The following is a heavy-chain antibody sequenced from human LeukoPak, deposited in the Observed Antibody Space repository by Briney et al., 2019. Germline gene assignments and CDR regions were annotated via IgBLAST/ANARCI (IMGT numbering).Heavy chain of an antibody. CDR3: ASQQKLFSHSHP. Sequence: PGGSLRLSCAASGFTFDDYAMHWVRQAPGKGLEWVSGISWNSGSIGYADSVKGRFTISRDNAKNSLYLQMNSLRAEDTALYYCASQQKLFSHSHPWAKATLATV. CDR2: ISWNSGSI. D-gene: IGHD3-10*01. CDR1: GFTFDDYA. J-gene: IGHJ1*01. V-gene: IGHV3-9*01.